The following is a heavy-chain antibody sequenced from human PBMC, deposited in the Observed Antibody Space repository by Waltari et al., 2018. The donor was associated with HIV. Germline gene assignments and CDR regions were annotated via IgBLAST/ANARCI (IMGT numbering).Heavy chain of an antibody. D-gene: IGHD5-18*01. V-gene: IGHV3-49*03. CDR2: IRSKTYGGTT. CDR3: SRSRGYSYGYADY. Sequence: EVQLVESGGGLVQSGRSLRLSCQASGFTFRDFAMGWFRQAPGKGLEWVGFIRSKTYGGTTEYAASVKDRFTISRDDSKSIAYLQMNSLKTEDTAVYYCSRSRGYSYGYADYWGQGTLVTVSS. J-gene: IGHJ4*02. CDR1: GFTFRDFA.